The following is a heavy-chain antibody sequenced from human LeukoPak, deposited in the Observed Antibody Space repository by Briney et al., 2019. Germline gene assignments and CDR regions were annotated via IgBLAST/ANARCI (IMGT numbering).Heavy chain of an antibody. J-gene: IGHJ4*02. CDR3: AIFQGTYGDNENDY. V-gene: IGHV1-69*13. Sequence: ASVKVSCKASGGTFRSYTITWMRQSPGKGLEWMGGIIPMINTPKYAQKFQGRVSITADESTSTGYMEVSSLRSEDTAVYYCAIFQGTYGDNENDYWGQGTLVTVSS. CDR2: IIPMINTP. D-gene: IGHD4-17*01. CDR1: GGTFRSYT.